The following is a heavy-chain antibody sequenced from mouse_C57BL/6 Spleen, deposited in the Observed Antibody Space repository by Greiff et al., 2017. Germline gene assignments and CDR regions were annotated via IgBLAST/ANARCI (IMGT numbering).Heavy chain of an antibody. Sequence: EVKVVESGGGLVQSGRSLRLSCATSGFTFSDFYMEWVRQAPGKGLEWIAASRNKANDYTTEYSASVKGRFIVSRDTSQSILYLQMNALRAEDTAIYYCARDALPYGNYVYFDVWGTGTTVTVSS. J-gene: IGHJ1*03. D-gene: IGHD2-1*01. CDR2: SRNKANDYTT. CDR3: ARDALPYGNYVYFDV. CDR1: GFTFSDFY. V-gene: IGHV7-1*01.